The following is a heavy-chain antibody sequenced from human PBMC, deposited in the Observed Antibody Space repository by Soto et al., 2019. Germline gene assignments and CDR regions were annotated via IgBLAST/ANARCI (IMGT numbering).Heavy chain of an antibody. Sequence: GGSLRLSCAASGFTFSSYAMNWVRQAPGKGLEWVSAIGGGGGSTSYADSVKGRFTISRDNSKNTLYLQMSSLRAEDTAVYYCAKATVTGEGYYYYYGMDVWGQGTTVTVSS. D-gene: IGHD3-10*01. CDR3: AKATVTGEGYYYYYGMDV. V-gene: IGHV3-23*01. J-gene: IGHJ6*02. CDR2: IGGGGGST. CDR1: GFTFSSYA.